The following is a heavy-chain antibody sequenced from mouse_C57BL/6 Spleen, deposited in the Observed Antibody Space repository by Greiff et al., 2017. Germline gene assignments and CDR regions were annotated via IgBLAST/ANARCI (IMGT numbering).Heavy chain of an antibody. CDR1: GYTFTSHW. Sequence: QVQLQQPGAEPVKPGASLKMSCKASGYTFTSHWITRVKPRPGQGLEWTGDIYPGSGSTNYNEKFKSKATLTVDPSSSTSNMQLSSLTSEYTAVYYCAGSPYYYGSSDWYFDVWGTGTTVTVSS. J-gene: IGHJ1*03. D-gene: IGHD1-1*01. CDR2: IYPGSGST. V-gene: IGHV1-55*01. CDR3: AGSPYYYGSSDWYFDV.